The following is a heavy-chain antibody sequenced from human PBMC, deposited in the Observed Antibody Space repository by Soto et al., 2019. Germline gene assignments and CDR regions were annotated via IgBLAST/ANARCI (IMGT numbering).Heavy chain of an antibody. CDR2: INHSGST. CDR1: GGSFSGYY. J-gene: IGHJ6*02. Sequence: QVQLQQWGAGLLKPSETLSLTCAVYGGSFSGYYWSWIRQPPEKGLEWIGEINHSGSTNYNPSLKSRVTISVDTSKNQFSLKLSSVTAADTAVYYCARTELRGSYYYGMDVWGQGTTVTVSS. V-gene: IGHV4-34*01. D-gene: IGHD1-26*01. CDR3: ARTELRGSYYYGMDV.